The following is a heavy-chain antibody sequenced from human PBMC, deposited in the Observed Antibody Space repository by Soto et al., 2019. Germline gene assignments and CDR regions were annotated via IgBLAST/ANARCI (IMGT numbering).Heavy chain of an antibody. Sequence: QITLKESGPPLIKPTQTLTLTCTFSGFSLNTRGVGVGWIRQPPGKALEWLALIFGDDDERYSPSRKNSLSITKDTSKYQVVLMMTNVAPVDTATYYCAHRLRFKSAVAGGYASGGQGALVTVSS. J-gene: IGHJ4*02. D-gene: IGHD3-16*01. V-gene: IGHV2-5*02. CDR2: IFGDDDE. CDR3: AHRLRFKSAVAGGYAS. CDR1: GFSLNTRGVG.